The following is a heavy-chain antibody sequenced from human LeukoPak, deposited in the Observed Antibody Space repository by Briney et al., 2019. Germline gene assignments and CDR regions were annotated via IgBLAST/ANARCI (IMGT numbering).Heavy chain of an antibody. Sequence: PGGCLRLSCAASGFTFSSYSMNWVRQAPGKGLEWVSHISSGSSTIYYADSVKGRFTISRDNAKNSLYLQMNSLRAEDTAVYYCARAQTGSSWQHLDYWGQGTLVTVSS. CDR1: GFTFSSYS. CDR3: ARAQTGSSWQHLDY. CDR2: ISSGSSTI. J-gene: IGHJ4*02. V-gene: IGHV3-48*04. D-gene: IGHD6-13*01.